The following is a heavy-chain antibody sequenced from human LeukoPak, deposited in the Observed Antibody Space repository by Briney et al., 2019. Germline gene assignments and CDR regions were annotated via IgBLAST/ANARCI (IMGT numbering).Heavy chain of an antibody. Sequence: GGSLRLSCAASGFTFSSYSMNWVRQAPGKGLEWVSSISSSSSYIYYADSVKGRFTISRDNAKNSLYLQMNSLRAEDTAVYYCARSREAWDSSGYHFDYWGQGTLVTVSS. CDR2: ISSSSSYI. D-gene: IGHD3-22*01. CDR3: ARSREAWDSSGYHFDY. J-gene: IGHJ4*02. V-gene: IGHV3-21*01. CDR1: GFTFSSYS.